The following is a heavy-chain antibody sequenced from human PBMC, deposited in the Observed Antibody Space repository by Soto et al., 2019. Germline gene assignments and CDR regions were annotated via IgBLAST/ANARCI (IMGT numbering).Heavy chain of an antibody. CDR2: IWYDGTKK. D-gene: IGHD1-1*01. Sequence: QVQLVESGGGVVQPGRSLRLSCAASGFTFSSYGMHWVRQAPGKGLQWVAVIWYDGTKKYYADSVKGRFIISRDNSMNTLYLQMNSLRDEDTAVYYCARENNNLFDYWGQGTLVTVSS. CDR1: GFTFSSYG. CDR3: ARENNNLFDY. V-gene: IGHV3-33*01. J-gene: IGHJ4*02.